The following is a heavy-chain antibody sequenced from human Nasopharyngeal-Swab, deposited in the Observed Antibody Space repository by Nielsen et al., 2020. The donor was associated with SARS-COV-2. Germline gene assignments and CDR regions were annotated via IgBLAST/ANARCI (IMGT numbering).Heavy chain of an antibody. J-gene: IGHJ6*02. D-gene: IGHD2-2*01. Sequence: SETLSLTSAVYGGSFSGYYWSWIRQPPGKGLEWIGEINHSGSTNYNPSLKSRVTISVDTSKNQFSLKLSSVTAADTAVYYCARGVLGYCSSTSCYGGFYYYYGMDVWGQGTTVTVSS. CDR1: GGSFSGYY. V-gene: IGHV4-34*01. CDR3: ARGVLGYCSSTSCYGGFYYYYGMDV. CDR2: INHSGST.